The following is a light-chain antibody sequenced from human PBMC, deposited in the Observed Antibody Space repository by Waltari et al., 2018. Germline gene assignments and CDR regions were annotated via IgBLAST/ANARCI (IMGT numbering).Light chain of an antibody. CDR3: MQAVRAACA. CDR1: QSLLHNTGYSY. CDR2: SGP. V-gene: IGKV2-28*01. Sequence: DIVMNQSPLSLPVTPGEPDSTSCRSRQSLLHNTGYSYLKWYLPKPGQSPQLLIYSGPRWGSGVPDRFSGSGAGTDFRLKVSRVEADDFEVYDCMQAVRAACASGPETKVDMK. J-gene: IGKJ3*01.